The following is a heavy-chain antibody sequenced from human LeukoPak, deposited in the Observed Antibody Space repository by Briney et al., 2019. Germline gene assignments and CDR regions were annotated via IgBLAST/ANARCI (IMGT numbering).Heavy chain of an antibody. CDR3: ARLRYFDWYKGHYYYMDV. D-gene: IGHD3-9*01. CDR1: GYNFRNYA. J-gene: IGHJ6*03. Sequence: ASVKVSCKASGYNFRNYAINWVRQAPGQGLEWMGWISAYTGHTNYAQKFQGRVTMTANTSTNTASMELRSLRSDDTAVYYCARLRYFDWYKGHYYYMDVWGKGTTVTISS. CDR2: ISAYTGHT. V-gene: IGHV1-18*01.